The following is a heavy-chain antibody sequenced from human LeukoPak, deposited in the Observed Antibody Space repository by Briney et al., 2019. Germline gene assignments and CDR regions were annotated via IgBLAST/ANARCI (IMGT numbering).Heavy chain of an antibody. CDR1: GYSISSGYY. V-gene: IGHV4-38-2*02. D-gene: IGHD6-19*01. J-gene: IGHJ6*03. Sequence: PSEPLSLTCTVSGYSISSGYYWGWLRQPPGKGLEWIGSIYHSGSTYYNPSLKSRVTISVDTSKNQFSLKLSPVTAADTAVYYCAREADSSGWYGPYYYYYMDVWGKGTTVTVSS. CDR3: AREADSSGWYGPYYYYYMDV. CDR2: IYHSGST.